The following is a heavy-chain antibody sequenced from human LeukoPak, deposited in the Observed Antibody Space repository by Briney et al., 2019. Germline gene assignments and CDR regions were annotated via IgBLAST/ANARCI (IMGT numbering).Heavy chain of an antibody. V-gene: IGHV3-7*01. CDR1: GFTFSSSW. Sequence: GGSLRLSCAASGFTFSSSWMNWVRQAPGKGLEWVASINEDGSEKYYVDSVKGRFTISRDNAKNSLYLQMNSLRAEDTAVYYCARSGYYYDSSGYYYSDAFDIWGQGTMVTVSS. CDR2: INEDGSEK. D-gene: IGHD3-22*01. CDR3: ARSGYYYDSSGYYYSDAFDI. J-gene: IGHJ3*02.